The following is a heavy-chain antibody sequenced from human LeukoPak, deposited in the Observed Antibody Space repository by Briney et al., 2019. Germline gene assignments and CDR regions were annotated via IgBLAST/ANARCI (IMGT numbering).Heavy chain of an antibody. D-gene: IGHD1-26*01. J-gene: IGHJ6*03. CDR1: GYTFTSYA. Sequence: GASVKVSCKASGYTFTSYAISWVRQAPGQGLEWMGGIIPIFGTANYAQKFQGRVTITTDESTSTAYMELSSLRSEDTAVYYCARGERILGRQYYYYYMDVWGKGTTVTVSS. V-gene: IGHV1-69*05. CDR2: IIPIFGTA. CDR3: ARGERILGRQYYYYYMDV.